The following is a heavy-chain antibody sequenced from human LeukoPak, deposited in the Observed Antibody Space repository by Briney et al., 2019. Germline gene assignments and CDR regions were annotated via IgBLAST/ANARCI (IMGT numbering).Heavy chain of an antibody. Sequence: ASVKVSCKASGYTFTSYGISWVRQAPGQGLEWMGWISAYNGNTNYAQKLQGRVTMTTDTSTSTAYMELRSLRSDDTAVYYCARDAGPGYYYGSGSYFPYYYGMDVWGQGTTVTVSS. CDR2: ISAYNGNT. V-gene: IGHV1-18*01. J-gene: IGHJ6*02. D-gene: IGHD3-10*01. CDR3: ARDAGPGYYYGSGSYFPYYYGMDV. CDR1: GYTFTSYG.